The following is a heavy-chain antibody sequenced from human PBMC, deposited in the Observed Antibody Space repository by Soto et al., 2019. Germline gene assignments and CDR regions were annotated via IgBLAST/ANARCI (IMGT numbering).Heavy chain of an antibody. CDR1: GYNFGAYW. J-gene: IGHJ4*02. V-gene: IGHV5-51*01. D-gene: IGHD3-22*01. CDR3: AREAYYYDSSGRNQIFDY. CDR2: IFPGDSDT. Sequence: PGESLKISCQGSGYNFGAYWIGWVRQMPGKGLEWMGIIFPGDSDTRYRPSFQGQVTISVDRSINTAYLQWSSLKASDTAVYYCAREAYYYDSSGRNQIFDYWGQGTLVT.